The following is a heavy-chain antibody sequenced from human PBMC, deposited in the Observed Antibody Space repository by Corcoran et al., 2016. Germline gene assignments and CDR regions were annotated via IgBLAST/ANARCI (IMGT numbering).Heavy chain of an antibody. CDR1: GFTFSSYS. J-gene: IGHJ4*02. V-gene: IGHV3-48*02. CDR2: LSSSSSTI. D-gene: IGHD3-22*01. CDR3: AREIAHRTAYYDDSSGYYYLDY. Sequence: EVQLVESGGGLVQPGGSLRLSCAASGFTFSSYSMNWVRQAPGKGLEWVSYLSSSSSTIYYADSVKGPFTISRDTAKNSLYLQMNSVRDEYTAVYYCAREIAHRTAYYDDSSGYYYLDYWGQGTLVTVSS.